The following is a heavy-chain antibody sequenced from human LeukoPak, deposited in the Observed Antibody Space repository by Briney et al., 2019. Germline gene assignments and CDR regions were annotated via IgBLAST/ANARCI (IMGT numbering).Heavy chain of an antibody. CDR2: ISSSGFAI. Sequence: GGSLRLSCAASGFTFSDYYMSWIRQAPGKGLEWISYISSSGFAIYYADSVKGRFTISRDNAKNSLYLQMNSLRAEDTAVYYCAELGITMIGGVWGKGTTVTISS. J-gene: IGHJ6*04. D-gene: IGHD3-10*02. CDR3: AELGITMIGGV. V-gene: IGHV3-11*04. CDR1: GFTFSDYY.